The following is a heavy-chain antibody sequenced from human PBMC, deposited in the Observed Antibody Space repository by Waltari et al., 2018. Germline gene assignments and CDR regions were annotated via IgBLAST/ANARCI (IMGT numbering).Heavy chain of an antibody. Sequence: EVQLVESGGGLVQPGGSLRLSCVASGFTFSRHWISWLRQAPGKGLDWVAKINEDESETFYADSLKGRFTISRDNAKNSLYLQMNSLRVEDTAYYYCARATEIYTNYAAYWGQGTLVTVSS. V-gene: IGHV3-7*01. CDR3: ARATEIYTNYAAY. J-gene: IGHJ4*02. CDR1: GFTFSRHW. CDR2: INEDESET. D-gene: IGHD4-4*01.